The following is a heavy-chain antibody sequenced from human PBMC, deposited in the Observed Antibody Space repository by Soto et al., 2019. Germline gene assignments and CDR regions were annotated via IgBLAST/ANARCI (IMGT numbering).Heavy chain of an antibody. CDR3: ARGVEPDYGDIRRGEPYYYYYMDV. D-gene: IGHD4-17*01. J-gene: IGHJ6*03. CDR2: MNPNSGNT. CDR1: GYTFTSYA. V-gene: IGHV1-8*02. Sequence: ASVKVSCKASGYTFTSYAMHWVRQAPGQGLEWMGWMNPNSGNTGYAQKFQGRVTMTRNTPISTAYMELSSLRSEDTAVYYCARGVEPDYGDIRRGEPYYYYYMDVWGKGTTVTVSS.